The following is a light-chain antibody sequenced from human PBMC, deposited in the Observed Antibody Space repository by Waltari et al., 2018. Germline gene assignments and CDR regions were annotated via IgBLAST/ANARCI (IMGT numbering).Light chain of an antibody. CDR2: WAS. CDR3: QQYYSTPHT. J-gene: IGKJ3*01. CDR1: QSVLYSSNNNNS. V-gene: IGKV4-1*01. Sequence: DIVMTQSPDSLAVSLGERAPINCKSSQSVLYSSNNNNSLACYQQKPGQPPKLLIYWASTRESGVPDRFSCSGSGTDFTLTISSLQAEDVAVYYCQQYYSTPHTFGPGTKVDIK.